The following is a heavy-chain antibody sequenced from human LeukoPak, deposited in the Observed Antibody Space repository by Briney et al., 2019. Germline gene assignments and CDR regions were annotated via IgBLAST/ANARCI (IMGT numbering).Heavy chain of an antibody. D-gene: IGHD3-22*01. V-gene: IGHV3-30*03. CDR2: ISYDGSNK. CDR3: VRVFYYDSSGYYYDY. CDR1: GFTFSSYG. J-gene: IGHJ4*02. Sequence: GGSLRLSCAASGFTFSSYGMHWVRQAPGKGLEWVAVISYDGSNKYYADSVKGRFTISRDNAKNSLFLQMNSLRVEDTALYCCVRVFYYDSSGYYYDYWGPGTLVTVSS.